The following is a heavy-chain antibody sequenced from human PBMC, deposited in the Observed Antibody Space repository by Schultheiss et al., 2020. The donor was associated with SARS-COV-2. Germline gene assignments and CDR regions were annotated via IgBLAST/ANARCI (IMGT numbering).Heavy chain of an antibody. V-gene: IGHV1-2*06. CDR2: INPNSGGT. J-gene: IGHJ5*02. CDR1: GYTFTSYY. D-gene: IGHD2-2*01. CDR3: ARDLCSSTSCYAADMPGFDP. Sequence: ASVKVSCKASGYTFTSYYMHWVRQAPGQGLEWMGRINPNSGGTNYAQKFQGRVTMTRDTSISTAYMELSRLRSDDTAVYYCARDLCSSTSCYAADMPGFDPWGQGTLVTVSS.